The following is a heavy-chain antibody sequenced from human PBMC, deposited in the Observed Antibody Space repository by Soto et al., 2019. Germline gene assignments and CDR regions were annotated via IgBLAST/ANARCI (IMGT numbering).Heavy chain of an antibody. D-gene: IGHD6-19*01. CDR2: ISYDGSNK. V-gene: IGHV3-30-3*01. CDR3: ARDSSGWYGPFDY. J-gene: IGHJ4*02. CDR1: GFTFSSYA. Sequence: QVQLVESGGGVVQPGRSLRLSCAASGFTFSSYAMHWVRQAPGKGLEWVAVISYDGSNKYYADSVKGRFTISRDNSKNRRYLQMNSLRAEDTAVYYCARDSSGWYGPFDYWGQGTLVTVSS.